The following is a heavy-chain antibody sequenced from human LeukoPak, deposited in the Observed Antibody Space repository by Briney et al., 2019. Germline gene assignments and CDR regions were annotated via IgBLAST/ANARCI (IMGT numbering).Heavy chain of an antibody. J-gene: IGHJ4*02. D-gene: IGHD3-10*01. CDR2: IRYDGSNK. V-gene: IGHV3-30*02. Sequence: QPGGSLRLSCAASGFTFSSYGMHWVRQAPGKGLEWVAFIRYDGSNKYYADSVKGRFTISRDNSKNTLYLQMNSLRAEDTAVYYCAKDRTYYGSGSYYNGFDYWGQGTLVTVSS. CDR1: GFTFSSYG. CDR3: AKDRTYYGSGSYYNGFDY.